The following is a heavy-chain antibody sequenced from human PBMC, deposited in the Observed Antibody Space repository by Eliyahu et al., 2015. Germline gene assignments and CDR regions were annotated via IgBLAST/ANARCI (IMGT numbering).Heavy chain of an antibody. Sequence: EVQLLESGGGLVQPGGSLRLSCAASGFSFXXXAXXWVRQAPGKGLEWVSGISGTGGSTHYADSVKGRFTISRDNSKNTLYLQMNSLRAEDTAVYYCAKDLNTYYYDSSGPKSAFDIWGQGTMVTVSS. CDR1: GFSFXXXA. CDR2: ISGTGGST. D-gene: IGHD3-22*01. CDR3: AKDLNTYYYDSSGPKSAFDI. J-gene: IGHJ3*02. V-gene: IGHV3-23*01.